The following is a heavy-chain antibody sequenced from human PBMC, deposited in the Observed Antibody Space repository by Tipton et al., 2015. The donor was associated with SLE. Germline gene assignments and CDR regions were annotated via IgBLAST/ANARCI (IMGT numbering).Heavy chain of an antibody. J-gene: IGHJ5*02. CDR2: ISGSSEKT. CDR1: GVTFGSYA. V-gene: IGHV3-23*01. CDR3: AKDADTWPGDWFDP. Sequence: GSLRLSCEVPGVTFGSYAMSWVRQAPGRGLEWVSSISGSSEKTFYADSVKGRFTTTRDNSKNTMSLQISSLRADDTAVYYCAKDADTWPGDWFDPWGQGTQVTVIS.